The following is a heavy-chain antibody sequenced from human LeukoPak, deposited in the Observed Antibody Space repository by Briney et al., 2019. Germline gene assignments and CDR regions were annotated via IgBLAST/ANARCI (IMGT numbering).Heavy chain of an antibody. CDR1: GFTFSSYW. V-gene: IGHV3-74*01. Sequence: PGGSRRLSCAASGFTFSSYWMHWVRQAPGKGLLCVSRINADGSRTNYADSVKGRFTISRDNAKNTVYLQVNSLRTEDTAVYYCARGHVSNGQDYWGQGTLVTVSS. D-gene: IGHD1-1*01. J-gene: IGHJ4*02. CDR3: ARGHVSNGQDY. CDR2: INADGSRT.